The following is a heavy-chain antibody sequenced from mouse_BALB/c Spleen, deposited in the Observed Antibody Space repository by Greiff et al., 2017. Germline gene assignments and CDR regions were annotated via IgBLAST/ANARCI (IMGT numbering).Heavy chain of an antibody. CDR1: GYSITSDYA. J-gene: IGHJ4*01. CDR3: YGSYDYDAMDY. Sequence: EVKLMESGPGLVKPSQSLSLTCTVTGYSITSDYAWNWIRQFPGNKLEWMGYISYSGSTSYNPSLKSRISITLDTSKNQFFLQLNSVTTEDTATYCCYGSYDYDAMDYWGQGTSVTVSS. CDR2: ISYSGST. D-gene: IGHD1-1*02. V-gene: IGHV3-2*02.